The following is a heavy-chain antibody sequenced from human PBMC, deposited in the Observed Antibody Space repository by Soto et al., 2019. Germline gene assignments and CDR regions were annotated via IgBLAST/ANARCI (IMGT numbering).Heavy chain of an antibody. J-gene: IGHJ5*02. Sequence: KSSETLSLTCTVSGGSISSGDYYWSWIRQPPGKGLEWIGYIYYSGSTYYNPSLKSRVTISVDTSKNQFSLKLSSVTAADTAVYYCARVVGDGYSYNNWFDPWGKGTLVTV. CDR3: ARVVGDGYSYNNWFDP. V-gene: IGHV4-30-4*01. CDR2: IYYSGST. CDR1: GGSISSGDYY. D-gene: IGHD5-18*01.